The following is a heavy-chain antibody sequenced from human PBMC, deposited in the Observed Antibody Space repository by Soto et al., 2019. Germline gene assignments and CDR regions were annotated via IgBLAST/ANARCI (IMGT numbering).Heavy chain of an antibody. D-gene: IGHD3-22*01. J-gene: IGHJ4*02. CDR2: IYHSGST. V-gene: IGHV4-30-2*01. CDR1: GGSISSGGYS. CDR3: ARTTYYYDSSGYYFLYFDY. Sequence: QLQLQESGSGLVKPSQTLSLTCAVSGGSISSGGYSWSWIRQPPGKGLEWIGYIYHSGSTYYNPSRKSRVTISVDRSKNQFSPKPSSVTAADTAVYYCARTTYYYDSSGYYFLYFDYWGQGTLVTVSS.